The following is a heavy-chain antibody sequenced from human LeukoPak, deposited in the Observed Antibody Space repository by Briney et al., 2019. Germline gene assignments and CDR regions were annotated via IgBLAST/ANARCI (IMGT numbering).Heavy chain of an antibody. J-gene: IGHJ4*02. Sequence: MSSETLSLTCTVSGGSISSSSYYWGWIRQPPGKGLEWIGSIYYSGSTYYNPSLKSRVTISVDTSKNQFSLKLSSVTAADTAVYYCASEVGATQDWGQGTLSPSPQ. D-gene: IGHD1-26*01. CDR1: GGSISSSSYY. CDR2: IYYSGST. CDR3: ASEVGATQD. V-gene: IGHV4-39*01.